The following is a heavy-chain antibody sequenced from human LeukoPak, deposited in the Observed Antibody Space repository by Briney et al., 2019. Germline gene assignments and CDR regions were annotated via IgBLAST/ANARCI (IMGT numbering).Heavy chain of an antibody. J-gene: IGHJ3*02. V-gene: IGHV3-23*01. CDR2: ISGSGGST. D-gene: IGHD3-10*01. Sequence: SGGSLRLSCAASGFTFSSYAMGWVRQAPGKGLEWVSAISGSGGSTYYADSVKGRFTISRDNSKNTLYLQMNSLRAEDTAVYYCAKDSRLWFGELLNAFDIWGQGTMVTVSS. CDR1: GFTFSSYA. CDR3: AKDSRLWFGELLNAFDI.